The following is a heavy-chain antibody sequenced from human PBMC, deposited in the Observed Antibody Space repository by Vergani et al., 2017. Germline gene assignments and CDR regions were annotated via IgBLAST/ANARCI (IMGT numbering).Heavy chain of an antibody. V-gene: IGHV4-61*02. CDR2: IHTGGST. CDR3: ARDNPGVWYQKYYYYYNGMDV. D-gene: IGHD2-2*01. CDR1: GESIRSGSHY. J-gene: IGHJ6*02. Sequence: QVKLQESGPGLLTPSQTLSLTCTVSGESIRSGSHYWSWIRQPAGKGPEWIGHIHTGGSTDLNPSFKSRVTISVDTSKNQFSLKLSSVTAADTAVYYCARDNPGVWYQKYYYYYNGMDVWGQGTTVTVSS.